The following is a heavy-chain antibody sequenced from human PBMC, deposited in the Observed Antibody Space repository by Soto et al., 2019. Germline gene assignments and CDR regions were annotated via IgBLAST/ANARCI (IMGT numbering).Heavy chain of an antibody. CDR2: INAGNGNT. D-gene: IGHD2-21*02. V-gene: IGHV1-3*05. CDR1: GYTFTSYA. CDR3: ARSIVVVTALDY. J-gene: IGHJ4*02. Sequence: QVQLVQSGAEEKKPGASVKVSCKASGYTFTSYAMHWVRQAPGQRLEGMGWINAGNGNTKYSQKFQGRVTITRDTSASRAYMELSSRRSEDTAVYYCARSIVVVTALDYWGQGTLVTVSS.